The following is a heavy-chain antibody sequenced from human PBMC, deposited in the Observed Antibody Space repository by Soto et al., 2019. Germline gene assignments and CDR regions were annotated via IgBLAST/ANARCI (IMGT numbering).Heavy chain of an antibody. CDR2: IYTSGSI. CDR1: GGSISSYY. D-gene: IGHD1-20*01. CDR3: ASHNPRDDYYYDGMDV. Sequence: SETLSLTCTVSGGSISSYYWSWVRQPAGKGLEWIGRIYTSGSINYNPSLESRVTMSVDTTKTKNALKLRSVTAAGTAVYYCASHNPRDDYYYDGMDVWGQGTTVTVSS. V-gene: IGHV4-4*07. J-gene: IGHJ6*02.